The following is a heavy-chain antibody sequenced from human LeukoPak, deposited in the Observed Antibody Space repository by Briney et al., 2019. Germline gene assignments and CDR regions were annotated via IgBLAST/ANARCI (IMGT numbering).Heavy chain of an antibody. V-gene: IGHV4-34*01. J-gene: IGHJ6*03. CDR1: GGSFSGYY. D-gene: IGHD1-26*01. Sequence: SETLSLTCAVYGGSFSGYYWSWIRRPPGKGLEWIGEINHSGSTNYNPSLKSRVTISVDTSKNQFSLKLSSVTAADTAVYYCARGFTGSYYYYYYYMDVWGKGTTVTVSS. CDR3: ARGFTGSYYYYYYYMDV. CDR2: INHSGST.